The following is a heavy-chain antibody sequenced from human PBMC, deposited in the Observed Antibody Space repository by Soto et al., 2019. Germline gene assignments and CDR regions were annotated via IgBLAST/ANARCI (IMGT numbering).Heavy chain of an antibody. CDR1: GGFVSSASYF. J-gene: IGHJ4*02. V-gene: IGHV4-61*01. Sequence: SETLSLTCTVSGGFVSSASYFWSWIRQPPGKEMEFIAYVYYTGTTKYSPSLKSRASISLDTSKNQFSLKLSSVIAADTAVYYFARGGLVSGWYYFDYWGQGTLVTVSS. CDR2: VYYTGTT. CDR3: ARGGLVSGWYYFDY. D-gene: IGHD6-19*01.